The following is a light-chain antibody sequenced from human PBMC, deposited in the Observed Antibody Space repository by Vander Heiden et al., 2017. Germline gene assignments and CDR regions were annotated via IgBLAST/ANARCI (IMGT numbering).Light chain of an antibody. V-gene: IGKV3-11*01. CDR2: NAF. Sequence: EIVLTQSPATLSLSPGEGATLSCRASQSVSSYLAWYQQKPGQAPRLLIDNAFNRATGIPARLSGSESGTDFSLTINRLEPEDFAVYYCQHRSNWPITFGQGTQMEIK. J-gene: IGKJ5*01. CDR3: QHRSNWPIT. CDR1: QSVSSY.